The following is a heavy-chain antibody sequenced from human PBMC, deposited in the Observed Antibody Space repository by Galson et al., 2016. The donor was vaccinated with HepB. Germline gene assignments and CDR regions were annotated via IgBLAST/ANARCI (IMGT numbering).Heavy chain of an antibody. CDR2: IKEDGSED. CDR1: GFTFRNYW. D-gene: IGHD5-24*01. CDR3: VREGLADGSYFDY. V-gene: IGHV3-7*01. Sequence: SLRLSCAASGFTFRNYWMSWVRQAPGKGLEWVANIKEDGSEDYYVDAVRGRFTISRDNAKNSPYFQMNSLKVEDTAIYYCVREGLADGSYFDYWGQGTLVTVSS. J-gene: IGHJ4*02.